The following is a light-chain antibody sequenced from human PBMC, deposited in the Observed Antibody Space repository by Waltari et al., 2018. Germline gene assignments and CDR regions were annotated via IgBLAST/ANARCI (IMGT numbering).Light chain of an antibody. CDR3: QQTYIMPLT. V-gene: IGKV1-39*01. Sequence: DIQMTQSPSSLSASVGARVTISCRASETIRNYLNWFQQKPGKAPKLLINTASSLQSGVPLRFSGSGSGTDFSLTISSLQPEDFATYYCQQTYIMPLTFGGGTKVEMK. CDR1: ETIRNY. CDR2: TAS. J-gene: IGKJ4*01.